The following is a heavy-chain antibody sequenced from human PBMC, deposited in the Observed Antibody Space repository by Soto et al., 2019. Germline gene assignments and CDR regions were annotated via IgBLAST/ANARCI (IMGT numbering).Heavy chain of an antibody. CDR2: ISSSGSTI. CDR3: ARDHKDGYYYYSMDV. CDR1: GFTFSSYE. D-gene: IGHD3-16*01. J-gene: IGHJ6*02. V-gene: IGHV3-48*03. Sequence: XGSLRLSGAASGFTFSSYEVNWVRQAPGKGLEWVSYISSSGSTIYYADSVKGRSTISRDNAKNSLYLQMNSLRAEDTAVYYCARDHKDGYYYYSMDVWGQGTTVTVSS.